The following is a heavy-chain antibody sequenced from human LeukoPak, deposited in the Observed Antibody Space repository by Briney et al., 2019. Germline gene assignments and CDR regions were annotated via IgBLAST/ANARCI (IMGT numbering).Heavy chain of an antibody. CDR1: GFTFDDYA. Sequence: PGGSLRLSCAASGFTFDDYALHWVRQAPGKGLEWVSGINWNSGSTGYADSVKGRFTISRDNAKNSLYLQMNSLRVEDMALYYCAKDIAPSLTRGVFEYWGQGALVTVSS. V-gene: IGHV3-9*03. CDR3: AKDIAPSLTRGVFEY. J-gene: IGHJ4*02. CDR2: INWNSGST. D-gene: IGHD3-9*01.